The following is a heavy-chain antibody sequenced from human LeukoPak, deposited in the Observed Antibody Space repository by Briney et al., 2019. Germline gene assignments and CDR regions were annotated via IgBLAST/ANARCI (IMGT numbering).Heavy chain of an antibody. D-gene: IGHD3-16*01. J-gene: IGHJ4*02. CDR2: IYNSGSST. Sequence: SETLSLTCTVSDGSISIYYWNWIRQPPGKGLEWIGYIYNSGSSTIYNPSLKSRVTISVDTSKNQFSLNLSSVTAAATAVYYCARFGSLREPILDYWGQGTLVTVSS. CDR1: DGSISIYY. V-gene: IGHV4-59*01. CDR3: ARFGSLREPILDY.